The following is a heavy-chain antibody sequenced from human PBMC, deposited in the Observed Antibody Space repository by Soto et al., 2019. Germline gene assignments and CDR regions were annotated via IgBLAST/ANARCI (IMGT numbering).Heavy chain of an antibody. CDR1: GGSISSGGYY. V-gene: IGHV4-31*03. Sequence: PSETLSLTCTVSGGSISSGGYYWSWIRQHPGKGLEWIGYIYYSGSTYYNPSLKSRVTISVDTSKNQFSLKLSSVTAADTAVYYCAGLSDILTGYYEYYFDYWGQGTLVTVSS. D-gene: IGHD3-9*01. CDR2: IYYSGST. J-gene: IGHJ4*02. CDR3: AGLSDILTGYYEYYFDY.